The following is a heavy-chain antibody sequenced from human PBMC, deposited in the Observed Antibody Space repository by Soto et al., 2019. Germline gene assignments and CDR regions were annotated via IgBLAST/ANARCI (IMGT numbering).Heavy chain of an antibody. J-gene: IGHJ6*02. V-gene: IGHV1-69*01. Sequence: QVQLVQSGAEVKKPGSSVKVSCKASGGTFSSYAISWVRQAPGQGLEWMGGIIPIFGTANYAQKFQGRVTITADESTSTAYMELSSLRSEDTAVYYCAKTVVPAATKPQKLYGMDVWGQGTTVTVSS. CDR3: AKTVVPAATKPQKLYGMDV. CDR1: GGTFSSYA. CDR2: IIPIFGTA. D-gene: IGHD2-2*01.